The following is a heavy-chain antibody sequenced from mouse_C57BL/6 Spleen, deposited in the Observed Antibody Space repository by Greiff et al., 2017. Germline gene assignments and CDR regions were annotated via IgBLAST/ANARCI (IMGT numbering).Heavy chain of an antibody. J-gene: IGHJ2*01. CDR3: ARRGNDYYFDY. CDR1: GYAFSSYW. CDR2: IYPGDGDT. V-gene: IGHV1-80*01. Sequence: QVQLQQSGAELVKPGASVKISCKASGYAFSSYWMNWVKQRPGKGLEWIGQIYPGDGDTNYNGKFKGKATRTADKSSSPAYLQLSSLTYEDSAVYFCARRGNDYYFDYWGQGTTLTVSS. D-gene: IGHD2-4*01.